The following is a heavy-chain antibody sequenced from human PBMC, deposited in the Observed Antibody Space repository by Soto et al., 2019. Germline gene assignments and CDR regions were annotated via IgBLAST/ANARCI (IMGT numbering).Heavy chain of an antibody. Sequence: PGGSLRLSCAASGFTFSSYAMSWVRQAPGKGLEWVSAISGSGGSTYHADSVKGRFTISRDNSKNTLYLQMNSLRAEDTAVYYCAKDTHPDYDILTGYLLPLGAFDIWGQGTMVTVSS. CDR3: AKDTHPDYDILTGYLLPLGAFDI. CDR2: ISGSGGST. V-gene: IGHV3-23*01. D-gene: IGHD3-9*01. J-gene: IGHJ3*02. CDR1: GFTFSSYA.